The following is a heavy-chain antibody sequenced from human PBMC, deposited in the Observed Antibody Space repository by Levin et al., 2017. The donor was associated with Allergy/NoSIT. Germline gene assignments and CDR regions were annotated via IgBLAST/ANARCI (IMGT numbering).Heavy chain of an antibody. CDR2: ITRSGGST. CDR3: AEDSGYSSDFLPSRGARTADLWLDP. Sequence: LSLTCAASGVTFRNYGMSWVRQAPGKGLEWVSSITRSGGSTYYADSVKGRFTVPRDNRRDTLYLQMDSLRAEDTAVYHCAEDSGYSSDFLPSRGARTADLWLDPWGQGTMVTVSS. J-gene: IGHJ5*02. CDR1: GVTFRNYG. D-gene: IGHD6-19*01. V-gene: IGHV3-23*01.